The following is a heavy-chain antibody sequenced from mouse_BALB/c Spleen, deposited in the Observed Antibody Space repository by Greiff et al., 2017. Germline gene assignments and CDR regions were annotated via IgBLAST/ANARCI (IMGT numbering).Heavy chain of an antibody. CDR1: GFAFSSYD. J-gene: IGHJ2*01. CDR3: SRHVRRVNDFDY. V-gene: IGHV5-12-1*01. D-gene: IGHD2-14*01. CDR2: ISSGGGST. Sequence: EVQLVESGGGLVKPGGSLKLSCAASGFAFSSYDMSWVRQTPEQRLEWVAYISSGGGSTYYPDTVKGRITISRDNAKNTLYLQMSSLKCEDTAVYDCSRHVRRVNDFDYWGQGTTLTVSS.